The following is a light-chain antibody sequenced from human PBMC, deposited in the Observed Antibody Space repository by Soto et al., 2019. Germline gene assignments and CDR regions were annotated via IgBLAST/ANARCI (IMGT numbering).Light chain of an antibody. V-gene: IGKV3-20*01. CDR1: QSVSSSY. CDR3: QQYGSSPLFT. J-gene: IGKJ3*01. Sequence: EIVLTQSPGTLSLSPGERATLSCMASQSVSSSYLAWYQQKPGQAPRLLIYGASSRATGIPDRFSGSGSGKDFTLTISRLEPEDVAVYYCQQYGSSPLFTFGPGTKVDI. CDR2: GAS.